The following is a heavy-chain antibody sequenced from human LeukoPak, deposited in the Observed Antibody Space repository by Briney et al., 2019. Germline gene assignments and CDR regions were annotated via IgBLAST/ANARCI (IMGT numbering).Heavy chain of an antibody. CDR3: ARDDCSSTSCYLTDAFDI. V-gene: IGHV3-48*03. J-gene: IGHJ3*02. Sequence: PGGSLRLSCAASGFTFSSYEMNWVRQAPGKGLEWISYISSGGSSIYYADSVKGRFTISRDNAKNSLYLQMNNLRAEDTAVYYCARDDCSSTSCYLTDAFDIWGQGTMVTVSS. CDR1: GFTFSSYE. CDR2: ISSGGSSI. D-gene: IGHD2-2*01.